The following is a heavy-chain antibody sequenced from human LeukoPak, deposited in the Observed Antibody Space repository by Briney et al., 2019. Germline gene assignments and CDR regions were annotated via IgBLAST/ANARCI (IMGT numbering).Heavy chain of an antibody. CDR1: GFTFSSYA. J-gene: IGHJ6*03. Sequence: GGSLRLSXAASGFTFSSYAMHWVRQAPGKGLEYVSAISSNGGSTYYANSVKGRFTISRDNSKNTLYLQMGSLRAEDMAVYYCARGRKSYGSGSYYDNYYYMDVWGKGTTVTVSS. D-gene: IGHD3-10*01. CDR2: ISSNGGST. V-gene: IGHV3-64*01. CDR3: ARGRKSYGSGSYYDNYYYMDV.